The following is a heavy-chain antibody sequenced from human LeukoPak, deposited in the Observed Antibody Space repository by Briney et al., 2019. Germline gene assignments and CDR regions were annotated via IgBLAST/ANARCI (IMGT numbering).Heavy chain of an antibody. CDR1: GFIFSDYG. V-gene: IGHV3-30*02. J-gene: IGHJ4*02. CDR2: IRFDGTNN. CDR3: AKEWYVGSPPDH. Sequence: PGGSLRLSCGVSGFIFSDYGMHWVRQAPGKGLEWVASIRFDGTNNNYADSVKGRFTISRDNSRNTLYLQMNSLRPEDTALYYYAKEWYVGSPPDHWGQGTQVTVSS. D-gene: IGHD3-10*01.